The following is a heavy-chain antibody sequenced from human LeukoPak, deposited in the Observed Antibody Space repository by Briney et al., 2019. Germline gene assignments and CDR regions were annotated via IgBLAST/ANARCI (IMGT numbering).Heavy chain of an antibody. V-gene: IGHV3-33*01. D-gene: IGHD3-16*02. Sequence: PGRSLRLSCAASGFTFSSYGMHWVRQAPRKGLEWVAVIWYDGSNKYYADSVKGRFTISRDNSKNTLYLQMNSLRAEDTAVYYCARDAEAGTFGGVIVSAPFDYWGQGTLVTVSS. CDR1: GFTFSSYG. CDR2: IWYDGSNK. CDR3: ARDAEAGTFGGVIVSAPFDY. J-gene: IGHJ4*02.